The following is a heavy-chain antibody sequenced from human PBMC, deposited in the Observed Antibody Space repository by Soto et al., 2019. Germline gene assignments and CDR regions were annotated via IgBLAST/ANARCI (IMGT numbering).Heavy chain of an antibody. CDR3: ASNILELYSGSYRSYYYYGMDV. Sequence: SETLSLTCTVSGGSISSYYWSWIRQPAGKGLEWIGRIYTSGSTNYNPSLKSRVTMSVDTSKNQFSLKLSSVTAADTAVYYCASNILELYSGSYRSYYYYGMDVWGQGTTVTVSS. V-gene: IGHV4-4*07. D-gene: IGHD1-26*01. CDR1: GGSISSYY. J-gene: IGHJ6*02. CDR2: IYTSGST.